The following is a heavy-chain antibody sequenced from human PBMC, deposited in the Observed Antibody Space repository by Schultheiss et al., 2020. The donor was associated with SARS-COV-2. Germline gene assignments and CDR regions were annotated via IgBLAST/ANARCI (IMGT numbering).Heavy chain of an antibody. CDR1: GFTFSSYG. V-gene: IGHV3-7*03. CDR2: IKQDGSEK. J-gene: IGHJ6*02. D-gene: IGHD5-18*01. Sequence: GGSLRLSCAASGFTFSSYGMHWVRQAPGKGLEWVANIKQDGSEKYYVDSVKGRFTISRDNAKNSLYLQMNSLRAEDTAVYYCATRGYGPSYDYYGMNVWGQGTTVTVSS. CDR3: ATRGYGPSYDYYGMNV.